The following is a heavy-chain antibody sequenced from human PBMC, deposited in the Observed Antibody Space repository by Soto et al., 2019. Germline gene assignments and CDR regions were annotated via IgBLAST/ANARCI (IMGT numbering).Heavy chain of an antibody. V-gene: IGHV4-39*01. D-gene: IGHD4-4*01. CDR2: IYYSGST. J-gene: IGHJ6*02. CDR1: GGSISGSSYY. Sequence: SETLSLTCTVSGGSISGSSYYWGWIRQPPGKGLEWIGSIYYSGSTYYDPSLKSRVTISVDTSKNQFSLKLSSVTAADTAVYYCARDTVTPPYYYYYYGMDVWGQGTTVTVSS. CDR3: ARDTVTPPYYYYYYGMDV.